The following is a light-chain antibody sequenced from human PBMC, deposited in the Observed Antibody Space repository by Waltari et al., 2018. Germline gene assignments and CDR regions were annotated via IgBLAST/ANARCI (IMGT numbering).Light chain of an antibody. Sequence: ELVLTQSPATLSLSPGERATLSCRASQSVRGYIAWYQQKPGQAPRPLFYDTPNRADGLPARFSGSGSGTDFTLTIGSLEPEDFAVYYCQHRGHWPPDATFGPGTKVDIK. CDR3: QHRGHWPPDAT. CDR2: DTP. V-gene: IGKV3-11*01. J-gene: IGKJ3*01. CDR1: QSVRGY.